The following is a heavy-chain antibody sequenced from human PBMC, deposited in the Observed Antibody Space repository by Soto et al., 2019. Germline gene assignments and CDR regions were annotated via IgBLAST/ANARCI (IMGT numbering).Heavy chain of an antibody. Sequence: SDTLSLTCTVSGGSISSYYWSWIRQPPGMALEWIGEINHLGSINYNPSLKSRVTMSVDTSKNQFSLTLNSVTAADTATYYCARGGISHWAYFYYMDVWDRGTTVTVSS. J-gene: IGHJ6*03. V-gene: IGHV4-34*01. D-gene: IGHD2-21*01. CDR2: INHLGSI. CDR1: GGSISSYY. CDR3: ARGGISHWAYFYYMDV.